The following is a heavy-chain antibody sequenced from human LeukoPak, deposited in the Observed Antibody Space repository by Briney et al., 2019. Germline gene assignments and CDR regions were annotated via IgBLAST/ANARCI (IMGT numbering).Heavy chain of an antibody. Sequence: GGSLRLSCAAFGFTVSSNYMSWVRQAPGKGLEWVSVIYSGGSTYYADSVKGRFTISRDNSKNTLYLQMNSLRAEDTAVYYCARHRHYWGQGTLVTVSS. V-gene: IGHV3-53*01. CDR2: IYSGGST. J-gene: IGHJ4*02. CDR1: GFTVSSNY. CDR3: ARHRHY.